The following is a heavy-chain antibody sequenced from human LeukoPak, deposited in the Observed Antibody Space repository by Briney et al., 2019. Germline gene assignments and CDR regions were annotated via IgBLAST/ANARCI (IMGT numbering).Heavy chain of an antibody. V-gene: IGHV1-8*01. CDR3: ARGFNHYGSGNLDY. CDR2: VNPDTGNT. J-gene: IGHJ4*02. CDR1: GYTFANYD. Sequence: PSVKVSCKPSGYTFANYDINWVQQATRRGLKWMGWVNPDTGNTGYAQNFQGRITITRNTSTSTAYMELSSLRSEDTAVYYCARGFNHYGSGNLDYWGQGTLVTVSS. D-gene: IGHD3-10*01.